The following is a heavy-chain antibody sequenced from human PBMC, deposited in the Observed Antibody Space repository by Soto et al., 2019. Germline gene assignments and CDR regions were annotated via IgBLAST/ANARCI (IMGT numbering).Heavy chain of an antibody. J-gene: IGHJ5*02. CDR3: ATDDHGVARLS. V-gene: IGHV1-69*08. Sequence: QVQLVQSGAEVKKPGSSVKVSCKASGGTFSNYIINWVRQAPGQGLEWMGRVIPSIGMANTAQNFQGRVTITADQSTSTTSTELISLRSEDTAVFYCATDDHGVARLSWGQGTLVTVSS. CDR1: GGTFSNYI. D-gene: IGHD4-17*01. CDR2: VIPSIGMA.